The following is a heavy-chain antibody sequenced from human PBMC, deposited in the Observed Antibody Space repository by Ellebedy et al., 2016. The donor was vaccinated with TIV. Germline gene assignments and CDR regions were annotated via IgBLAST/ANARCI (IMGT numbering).Heavy chain of an antibody. J-gene: IGHJ5*02. CDR3: ARYGAISESYHDANSRAQFDP. D-gene: IGHD3-10*01. CDR1: GFTFSSYW. Sequence: GESLKISCAASGFTFSSYWMSWVRQAPGKGLEWVANINQGGTEIYYADSVKGRFTISRDNAKNALYLQTNSLRAEDTAVYYCARYGAISESYHDANSRAQFDPWGQGTLVTVSS. V-gene: IGHV3-7*01. CDR2: INQGGTEI.